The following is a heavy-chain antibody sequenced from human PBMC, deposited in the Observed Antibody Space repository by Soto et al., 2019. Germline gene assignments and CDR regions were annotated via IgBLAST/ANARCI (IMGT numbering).Heavy chain of an antibody. CDR2: ISSSSSYI. D-gene: IGHD3-16*01. CDR3: ARDADDYIWGSHADAFDI. J-gene: IGHJ3*02. V-gene: IGHV3-21*01. Sequence: GGSLRLSCAASGFTFSSYSMNWVRQAPGKGLEWVSSISSSSSYIYYADSVKGRFTISRDNAKNSLYLQMNSLRAEDTAVYYCARDADDYIWGSHADAFDIWGQGTMVTVSS. CDR1: GFTFSSYS.